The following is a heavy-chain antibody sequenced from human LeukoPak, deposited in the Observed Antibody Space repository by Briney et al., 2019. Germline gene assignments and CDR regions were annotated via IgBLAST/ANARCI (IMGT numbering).Heavy chain of an antibody. V-gene: IGHV3-30*02. D-gene: IGHD2-15*01. CDR2: IRYDGSNK. J-gene: IGHJ4*02. Sequence: GGSLRLSCAASGFTFNIFGMHWVRQAPGKGLEWVAFIRYDGSNKYYADSVKGRFTISRDNSKNTLYLQMNSLRAEDTAVYYCAKATGYCSGGSCLFDYWGQGTLVTVSS. CDR3: AKATGYCSGGSCLFDY. CDR1: GFTFNIFG.